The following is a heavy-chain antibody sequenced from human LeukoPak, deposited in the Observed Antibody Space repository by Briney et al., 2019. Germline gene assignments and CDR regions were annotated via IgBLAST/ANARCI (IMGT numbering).Heavy chain of an antibody. Sequence: PGGSLRLSCAASGFTFSNYGMHWVRQAPGKGLEWVSSITGTSGKTYYAGSVKGRFTISRDNSKNTLFLHMDSLRADDTAVYYCAKDHVNAGYLDYWGQGTLVTVSS. V-gene: IGHV3-23*01. CDR3: AKDHVNAGYLDY. J-gene: IGHJ4*02. D-gene: IGHD6-13*01. CDR1: GFTFSNYG. CDR2: ITGTSGKT.